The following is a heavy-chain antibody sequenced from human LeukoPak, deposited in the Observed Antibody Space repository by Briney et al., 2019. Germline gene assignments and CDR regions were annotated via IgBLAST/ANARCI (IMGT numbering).Heavy chain of an antibody. D-gene: IGHD2-2*03. CDR3: ARDGSGPGYYFDY. V-gene: IGHV3-30-3*01. CDR1: GFTFSNYA. CDR2: ISYDGSNT. Sequence: GGSLRLSCAASGFTFSNYAMHWVRQAPGKGLEWVAVISYDGSNTYYADSVKGRFTISRDNSKNTLYLQMNSLRAEDTAVYYCARDGSGPGYYFDYWGQGTLVTVSS. J-gene: IGHJ4*02.